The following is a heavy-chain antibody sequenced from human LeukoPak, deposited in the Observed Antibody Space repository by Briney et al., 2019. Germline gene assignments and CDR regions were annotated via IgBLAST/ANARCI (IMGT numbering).Heavy chain of an antibody. CDR2: IYTSGST. D-gene: IGHD3-16*01. J-gene: IGHJ5*02. Sequence: SETLSLTCTVSGGSISSGSYYWSWIRQPAGKGLEWIGRIYTSGSTNYNPSLKSRVTISVDTSKNQFSLKLSSVTAADTAVYYCARRGRAYNWFDPWGQGTLVTVSS. CDR1: GGSISSGSYY. V-gene: IGHV4-61*02. CDR3: ARRGRAYNWFDP.